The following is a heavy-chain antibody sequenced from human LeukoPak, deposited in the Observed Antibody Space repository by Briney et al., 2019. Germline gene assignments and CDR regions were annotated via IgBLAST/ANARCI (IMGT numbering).Heavy chain of an antibody. V-gene: IGHV4-34*01. CDR2: INHSGST. CDR1: GGSFSGYY. Sequence: PSETLSLTCAVYGGSFSGYYWSWIRQPPGKGLEWIGEINHSGSTNYNPSLKSRVTISVDTSKNQFSLKLSSVTAADTAVYYCARLFMNDYVWGSYRGLWYAFDIWGQGTMVTVSS. CDR3: ARLFMNDYVWGSYRGLWYAFDI. J-gene: IGHJ3*02. D-gene: IGHD3-16*02.